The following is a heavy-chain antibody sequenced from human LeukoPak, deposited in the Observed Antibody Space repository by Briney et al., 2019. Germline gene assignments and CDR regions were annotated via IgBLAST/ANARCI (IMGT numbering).Heavy chain of an antibody. CDR1: GFTFSSYG. J-gene: IGHJ3*02. CDR3: ATDSSGYYEAEDAFDI. V-gene: IGHV3-33*08. CDR2: IWYDGSNK. Sequence: GGSLRLSCAASGFTFSSYGMHWVRQAPGKGLEWVAVIWYDGSNKYYADSVKGRFTISRDNSKNTPYLQMNSLRAEDTAVYYCATDSSGYYEAEDAFDIWGQGTMVTVSS. D-gene: IGHD3-22*01.